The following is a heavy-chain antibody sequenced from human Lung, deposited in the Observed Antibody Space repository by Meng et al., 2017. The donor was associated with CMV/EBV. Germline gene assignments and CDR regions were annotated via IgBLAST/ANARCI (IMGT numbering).Heavy chain of an antibody. Sequence: GESLKISCSTSGFTFGDYAMNWVRQAPGKGLEWVGFIRSKAYGGTTEHAASVKGRFTISRDDSKSIAYLRMNSLKTEDTAVYYCVRLGGYCSSTSCYYYGMDVWGQGXTVTVSS. D-gene: IGHD2-2*01. CDR1: GFTFGDYA. V-gene: IGHV3-49*04. CDR2: IRSKAYGGTT. CDR3: VRLGGYCSSTSCYYYGMDV. J-gene: IGHJ6*02.